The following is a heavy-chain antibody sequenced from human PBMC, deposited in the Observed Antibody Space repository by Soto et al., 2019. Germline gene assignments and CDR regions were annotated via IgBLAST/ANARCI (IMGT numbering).Heavy chain of an antibody. Sequence: QVQLVESGGGVVQPGRSLRLSCAASGFTFSSYAMHWVRQAPGKGLEWVAVISYDGSNKYYADSVKGRFTISRDNSKNTLYLQMNSLRAEDTALYYCATEGAVGADSFDYWGQGTLVTVSS. CDR2: ISYDGSNK. CDR3: ATEGAVGADSFDY. V-gene: IGHV3-30-3*01. CDR1: GFTFSSYA. J-gene: IGHJ4*02. D-gene: IGHD1-26*01.